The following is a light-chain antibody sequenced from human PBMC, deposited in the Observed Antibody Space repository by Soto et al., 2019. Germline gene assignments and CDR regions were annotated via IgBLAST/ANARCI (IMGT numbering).Light chain of an antibody. CDR3: QQYHNWPPQYT. J-gene: IGKJ2*01. V-gene: IGKV3-15*01. CDR2: GAS. CDR1: QTVASN. Sequence: EIVMTQSPASLSVSPGDGATLSCRASQTVASNLAWYQQKPGQGPRLLIHGASTRAAGVPARFSGSGSGTDFTVTIRSLQSEDFAVYYCQQYHNWPPQYTFGQGTKLQIK.